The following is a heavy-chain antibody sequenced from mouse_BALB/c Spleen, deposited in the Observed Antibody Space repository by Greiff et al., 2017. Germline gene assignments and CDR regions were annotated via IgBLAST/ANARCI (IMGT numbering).Heavy chain of an antibody. Sequence: QVQLKQSGPGLVQPSQSLSITCTVSGFSLTSYGVHWVRQSPGKGLEWLGVIWSGGSTDYNAAFISRLSISKDNSKSQVFFKMNSLQTDDTARYYCARDEGNYEGYAMDYWGQGTSVTVSS. V-gene: IGHV2-2*01. CDR1: GFSLTSYG. J-gene: IGHJ4*01. D-gene: IGHD2-1*01. CDR3: ARDEGNYEGYAMDY. CDR2: IWSGGST.